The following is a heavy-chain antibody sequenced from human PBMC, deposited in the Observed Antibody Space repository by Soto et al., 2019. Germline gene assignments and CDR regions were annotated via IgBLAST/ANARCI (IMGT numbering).Heavy chain of an antibody. J-gene: IGHJ6*02. D-gene: IGHD3-3*01. CDR3: TRDADYDFWSGYYYYGMDV. CDR1: GFTFGDYA. CDR2: IRSKAYGGTT. V-gene: IGHV3-49*03. Sequence: GVLRLSCTASGFTFGDYAMSWFCQAPGKGLEWVGFIRSKAYGGTTEYAASVKGRFTISRDDSKSIAYLQMNSLKTEDTAVYYCTRDADYDFWSGYYYYGMDVWGQGTTVTVSS.